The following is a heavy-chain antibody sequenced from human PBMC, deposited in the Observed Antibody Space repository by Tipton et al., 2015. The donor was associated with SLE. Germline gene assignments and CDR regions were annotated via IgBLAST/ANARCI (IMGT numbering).Heavy chain of an antibody. D-gene: IGHD6-19*01. CDR1: GYSISSGYY. J-gene: IGHJ4*02. Sequence: TLSLTCAVSGYSISSGYYWGWIRQPPGKGLEWIGRIYTSGSTNYNPSLKSRVTMSVDTSKNQFSLKLSSVTAADTAVYYCARDRGQWLVDYWGQGTLVTVSS. CDR3: ARDRGQWLVDY. V-gene: IGHV4-38-2*02. CDR2: IYTSGST.